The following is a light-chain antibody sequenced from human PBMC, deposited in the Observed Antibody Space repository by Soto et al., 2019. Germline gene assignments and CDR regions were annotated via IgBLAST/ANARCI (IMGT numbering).Light chain of an antibody. V-gene: IGKV3-20*01. Sequence: EIVLTQSPGTLSMSPGERATLSCRAGQSISSNYLAWYQQKPGQAPRLLIYGASSRATGIPDRFSGSGPGTDFTLTISRLEAEDFAVYYCQQYGSSPRTFGQGTKVEFK. J-gene: IGKJ1*01. CDR3: QQYGSSPRT. CDR1: QSISSNY. CDR2: GAS.